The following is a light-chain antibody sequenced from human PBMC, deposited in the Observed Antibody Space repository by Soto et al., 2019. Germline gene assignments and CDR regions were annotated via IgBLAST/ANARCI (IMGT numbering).Light chain of an antibody. J-gene: IGLJ2*01. V-gene: IGLV2-14*01. CDR3: CSYTTGSAPVI. Sequence: QSALTQPASVSGSPGQSITISCTGTSTDVGASNYVSWFRQYPGQAPKLMIYEVGNRPSGVSNRFSGSKSGNTASLIISGLQAEDEADYYCCSYTTGSAPVIFGGGTKLTVL. CDR1: STDVGASNY. CDR2: EVG.